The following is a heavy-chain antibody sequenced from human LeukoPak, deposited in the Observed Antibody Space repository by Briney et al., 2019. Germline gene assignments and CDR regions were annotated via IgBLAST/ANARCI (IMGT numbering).Heavy chain of an antibody. Sequence: GGSLRLACTATGYTFRTYSMMWVRQAPGKGLEWVSGVYGGGRDTFYADSVRGRFTISKDNSGNTLYLQMTSLRVEDTVIYYCAKDRLPDGAWSHDYWGQGTLVIVSS. CDR2: VYGGGRDT. CDR1: GYTFRTYS. J-gene: IGHJ4*02. V-gene: IGHV3-23*01. CDR3: AKDRLPDGAWSHDY. D-gene: IGHD4/OR15-4a*01.